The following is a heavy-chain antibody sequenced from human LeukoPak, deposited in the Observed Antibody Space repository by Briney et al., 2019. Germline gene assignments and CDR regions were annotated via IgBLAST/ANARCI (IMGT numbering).Heavy chain of an antibody. D-gene: IGHD5-18*01. V-gene: IGHV1-69*04. CDR2: IIPILGIA. J-gene: IGHJ4*02. CDR1: GGTCCIYA. CDR3: AITVGTGYSFDY. Sequence: SVKVSCTASGGTCCIYAFSWGGHPPGPGLEWMGRIIPILGIANYAKTFLGRVATTSDKSTSTAYIELSSLISEDTAVYDCAITVGTGYSFDYWGQGTLVTVSS.